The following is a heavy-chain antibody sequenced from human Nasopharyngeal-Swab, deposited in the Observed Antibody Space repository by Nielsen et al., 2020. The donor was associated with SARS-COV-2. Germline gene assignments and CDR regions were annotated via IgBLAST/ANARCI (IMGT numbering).Heavy chain of an antibody. V-gene: IGHV4-59*13. CDR2: IYFSGST. D-gene: IGHD3-16*02. J-gene: IGHJ6*02. CDR1: NGSINSYY. CDR3: ARVALGSYLRGRGMDV. Sequence: SETLSLTCTVSNGSINSYYWSWIRQPPGKGLEWIGYIYFSGSTSYNPSLKSRVTMSVDTSTNQFSLNLTSVTAADTAVYYCARVALGSYLRGRGMDVWGQGTTVTVSS.